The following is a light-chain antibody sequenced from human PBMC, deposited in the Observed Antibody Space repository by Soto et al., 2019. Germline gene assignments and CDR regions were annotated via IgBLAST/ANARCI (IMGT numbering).Light chain of an antibody. V-gene: IGLV2-8*01. Sequence: HSVLTQPPSASGSPGQSVTISCTGTSSDVGGYNYVSWYQQHPGKAPKLMIYEVSKRPSGVPDRFSGSKSGNTASLTVSGLQAEDEADYYCSSYAGSNTNYVFGTGTKVTVL. CDR1: SSDVGGYNY. CDR3: SSYAGSNTNYV. CDR2: EVS. J-gene: IGLJ1*01.